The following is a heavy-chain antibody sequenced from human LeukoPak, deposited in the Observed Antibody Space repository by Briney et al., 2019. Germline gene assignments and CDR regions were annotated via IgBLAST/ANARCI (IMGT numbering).Heavy chain of an antibody. V-gene: IGHV4-39*01. CDR2: IYYSGST. Sequence: SETLSLTCTVSARSISNNIYYWGWIRQPPGKGLEWIGSIYYSGSTYYNPSLKSRVTISVDTSKNQFSLKLSSVTAADTAVYYCARSTVAGTRKVDYWGQGTLVTVPS. CDR1: ARSISNNIYY. CDR3: ARSTVAGTRKVDY. J-gene: IGHJ4*02. D-gene: IGHD6-19*01.